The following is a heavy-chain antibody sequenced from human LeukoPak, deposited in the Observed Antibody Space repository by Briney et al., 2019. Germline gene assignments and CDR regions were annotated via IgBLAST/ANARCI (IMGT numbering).Heavy chain of an antibody. CDR2: IYYSGST. Sequence: SETLSLTCTVSGGSINSSYHYWGWIRQPPGKGLEWIGSIYYSGSTYYKSSLRSRVTISVDTSKNQFSLKVSSVTAADTAVYCCARDLLWRGGSEGHFDYWGQGTLVTVSS. CDR3: ARDLLWRGGSEGHFDY. CDR1: GGSINSSYHY. D-gene: IGHD1-26*01. J-gene: IGHJ4*02. V-gene: IGHV4-39*07.